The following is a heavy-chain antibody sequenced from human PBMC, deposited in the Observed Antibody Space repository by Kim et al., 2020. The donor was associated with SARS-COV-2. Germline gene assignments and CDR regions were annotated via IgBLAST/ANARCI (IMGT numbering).Heavy chain of an antibody. CDR2: K. J-gene: IGHJ4*02. CDR3: ARLGSSSWNFDY. D-gene: IGHD6-13*01. V-gene: IGHV3-7*04. Sequence: KAYVDSVKGRFTISSDNAKNSLYLQMNSLRAEDTAVYYCARLGSSSWNFDYWGQGTLVTVSS.